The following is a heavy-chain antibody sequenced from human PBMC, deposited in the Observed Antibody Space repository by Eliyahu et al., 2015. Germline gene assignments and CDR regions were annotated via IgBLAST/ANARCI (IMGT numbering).Heavy chain of an antibody. Sequence: QVQLVQSGAEVKKPGSSVQVSCXASGGTFSSYTISWVRQAPGQGLEWMGRIIPILGIANYAQKFQGRVTITADKSTSTAYMELSSLRSEDTAVYYCARGGIDTMVQVWGQGTMVTVSS. CDR3: ARGGIDTMVQV. V-gene: IGHV1-69*02. CDR1: GGTFSSYT. J-gene: IGHJ3*01. D-gene: IGHD3-10*01. CDR2: IIPILGIA.